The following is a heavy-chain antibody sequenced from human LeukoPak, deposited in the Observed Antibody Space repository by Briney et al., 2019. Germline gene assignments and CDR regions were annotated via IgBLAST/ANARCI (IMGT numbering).Heavy chain of an antibody. CDR2: ISSSSSYI. CDR3: AREGGSVVVPAEGMDV. V-gene: IGHV3-21*01. Sequence: GRSLRLSCAASGFTFSSYSMNWVRQAPGKGLEWVSSISSSSSYIYYADSVKGRFTISRDNAKNSLYLQMNSLRAEDTAVYYSAREGGSVVVPAEGMDVWGQGTTVTVSS. CDR1: GFTFSSYS. J-gene: IGHJ6*02. D-gene: IGHD2-2*01.